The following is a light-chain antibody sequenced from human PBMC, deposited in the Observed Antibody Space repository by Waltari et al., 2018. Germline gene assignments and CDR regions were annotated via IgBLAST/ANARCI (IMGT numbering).Light chain of an antibody. CDR2: EDN. CDR1: SSDVGSPNF. V-gene: IGLV2-23*01. CDR3: CSYAGGSPRWV. Sequence: QSALTQPASVSGSPGQSIPISCTESSSDVGSPNFVSWYKQHPGTAPQVIIYEDNKRPAGLSNRFSGSKSGNTASLTISGLQADDEADYYCCSYAGGSPRWVFGGGTKLTVL. J-gene: IGLJ3*02.